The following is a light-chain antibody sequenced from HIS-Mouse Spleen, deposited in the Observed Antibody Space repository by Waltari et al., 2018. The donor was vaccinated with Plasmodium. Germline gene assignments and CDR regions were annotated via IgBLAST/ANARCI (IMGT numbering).Light chain of an antibody. V-gene: IGLV3-10*01. J-gene: IGLJ3*02. Sequence: SYELTQPPSVSVSPGQTARITCSGDNLPKTSASWYQQKSGQAPVLVIYEDSKRPSGIPERFSGSSSGTMATLTISGAQVEDEADYYCYSTDSSGNHRVFGGGTKLTVL. CDR1: NLPKTS. CDR2: EDS. CDR3: YSTDSSGNHRV.